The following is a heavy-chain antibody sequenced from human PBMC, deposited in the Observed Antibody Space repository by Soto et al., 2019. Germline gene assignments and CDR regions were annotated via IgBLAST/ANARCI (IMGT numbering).Heavy chain of an antibody. CDR3: AWVAGSPAY. J-gene: IGHJ4*02. Sequence: QVQLVQSGPEVKKPGASVKVSCKASGYTFTTYDFNWVRQAPGQGLEWMGWLNPKSGMTGSAQKVQGRVTXXRGSAISTVYMELSSLRSEDTAVYCCAWVAGSPAYWGQGTLVTVSS. CDR1: GYTFTTYD. V-gene: IGHV1-8*01. CDR2: LNPKSGMT. D-gene: IGHD1-26*01.